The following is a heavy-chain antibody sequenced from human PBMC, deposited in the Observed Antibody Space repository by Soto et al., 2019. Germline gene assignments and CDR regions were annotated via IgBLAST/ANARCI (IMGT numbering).Heavy chain of an antibody. V-gene: IGHV4-39*01. CDR1: GGSITSSSYY. CDR2: IYYSGTT. CDR3: ARTHDYRNPDYFDY. Sequence: QLQLQESGPGLVKPSETLSLTCTVSGGSITSSSYYWGWIRQPPGKGLEWIGTIYYSGTTYYNPSLKSRLTLSVDTSQNQFSLKLSSVTAADTAVYYCARTHDYRNPDYFDYWGQGTLVTVSS. D-gene: IGHD4-4*01. J-gene: IGHJ4*02.